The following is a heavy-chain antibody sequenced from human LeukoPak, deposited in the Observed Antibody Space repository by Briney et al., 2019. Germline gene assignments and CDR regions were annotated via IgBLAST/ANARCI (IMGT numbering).Heavy chain of an antibody. J-gene: IGHJ3*01. Sequence: GGSLRLSCAPSGFTSRTYGMNRVPQAPGKGLGGGAVISYDGINKYYADSVKGRFTISRDNSKNTLYLQMNSLRAEDTAVYYCAKDLIGTTVVTPIVWGQGTMVTVSS. V-gene: IGHV3-30*18. CDR3: AKDLIGTTVVTPIV. CDR1: GFTSRTYG. D-gene: IGHD4-23*01. CDR2: ISYDGINK.